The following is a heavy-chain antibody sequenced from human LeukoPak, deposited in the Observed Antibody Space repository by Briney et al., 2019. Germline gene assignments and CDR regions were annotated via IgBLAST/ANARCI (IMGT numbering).Heavy chain of an antibody. CDR1: NASISSNTYY. J-gene: IGHJ4*02. D-gene: IGHD3-16*01. CDR3: ATYKYDYVWGNQHFDY. Sequence: SETLSLTCTVSNASISSNTYYRAWIRQPPGKGLEYIGSINYRGSTYYNPSLKSRVTLVDTSKNQFSLKLNSVTAADTAVYYCATYKYDYVWGNQHFDYWGQGTLVTVSS. V-gene: IGHV4-39*07. CDR2: INYRGST.